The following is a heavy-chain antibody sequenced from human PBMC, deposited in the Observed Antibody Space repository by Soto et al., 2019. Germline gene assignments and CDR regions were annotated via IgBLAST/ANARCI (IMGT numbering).Heavy chain of an antibody. CDR3: ASTYCSGVSCYNGMDV. V-gene: IGHV5-51*01. J-gene: IGHJ6*02. D-gene: IGHD2-15*01. CDR2: IYPGDSDT. CDR1: GYSFTSYW. Sequence: GESLKISCKGSGYSFTSYWIGWVRQMPGKGLEWMGIIYPGDSDTRYSPSFQGQVTISADKSISTAYLQWSSLKASDTAMYYCASTYCSGVSCYNGMDVWGQGTTVTVS.